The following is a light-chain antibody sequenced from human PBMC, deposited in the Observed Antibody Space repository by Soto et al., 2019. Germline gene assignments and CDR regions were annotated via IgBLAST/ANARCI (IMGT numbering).Light chain of an antibody. Sequence: DIQMTQSPSSLSASVGDRVTITCRASQSISSYLNWYQQKPGKAPKLLIYAASSLQSGLPSRISGSGSGTDFTLTISSLQPEDFATYYCQQSHSIPLTFGGGTKVDI. CDR2: AAS. CDR3: QQSHSIPLT. J-gene: IGKJ4*01. CDR1: QSISSY. V-gene: IGKV1-39*01.